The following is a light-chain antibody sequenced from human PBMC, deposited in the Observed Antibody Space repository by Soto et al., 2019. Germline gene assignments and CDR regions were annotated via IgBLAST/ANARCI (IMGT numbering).Light chain of an antibody. Sequence: EIVLTQSPGTLSLSPGERATLSCRASQSVTSTYLAWYQQKPGQAPRLLIYDVSNRATGIPYRFSGGGSGTDFTLTISRLEPEDFAVYYCQHYGGSPGINFGPGTKVDIK. CDR3: QHYGGSPGIN. V-gene: IGKV3-20*01. CDR2: DVS. J-gene: IGKJ3*01. CDR1: QSVTSTY.